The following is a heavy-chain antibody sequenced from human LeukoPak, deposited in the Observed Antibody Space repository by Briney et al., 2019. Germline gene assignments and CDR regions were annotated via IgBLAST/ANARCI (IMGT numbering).Heavy chain of an antibody. V-gene: IGHV1-18*01. CDR1: GYTFTSYG. Sequence: GASVKVSCKASGYTFTSYGISWVRQAPGQGLEWMGWISAYNGNTNYAQKLQGRVTMTTDTSTSTAYMELRSLRSDDTAVYYCARVATYYYDSSGYYLDYWGQGTLVTVSS. D-gene: IGHD3-22*01. CDR3: ARVATYYYDSSGYYLDY. J-gene: IGHJ4*02. CDR2: ISAYNGNT.